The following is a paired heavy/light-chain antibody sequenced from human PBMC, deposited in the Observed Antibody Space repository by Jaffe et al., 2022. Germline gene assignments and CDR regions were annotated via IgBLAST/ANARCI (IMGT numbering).Heavy chain of an antibody. V-gene: IGHV1-69*01. D-gene: IGHD2-15*01. CDR2: IIPIFGTA. Sequence: QVQLVQSGAEVKKPGSSVKVSCKASGGTFSSYAISWVRQAPGQGLEWMGGIIPIFGTANYAQKFQGRVTITADESTSTAYMELSSLRSEDTAVYYCARDLPPKLGYCSGGSCYGAGAFDIWGQGTMVTVSS. J-gene: IGHJ3*02. CDR3: ARDLPPKLGYCSGGSCYGAGAFDI. CDR1: GGTFSSYA.
Light chain of an antibody. CDR3: QQYGSSPL. CDR1: QSVSSSY. Sequence: EIVLTQSPATLSLSPGERATLSCGASQSVSSSYLAWYQQKPGLAPRLLIYDASSRATGIPDRFSGSGSGTDFTLTISRLEPEDFAVYYCQQYGSSPLFGQGTKLEIK. CDR2: DAS. J-gene: IGKJ2*01. V-gene: IGKV3D-20*01.